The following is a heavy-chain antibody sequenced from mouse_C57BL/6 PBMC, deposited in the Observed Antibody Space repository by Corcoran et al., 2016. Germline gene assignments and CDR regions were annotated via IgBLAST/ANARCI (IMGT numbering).Heavy chain of an antibody. D-gene: IGHD2-1*01. Sequence: QIQLVQSGPELKKPGETVKISCKASGYTFTTYGMSWVKQAPGKGLKWMGWINTYSGVPTYADDFKGRFAFSLETSASTAYLQINNLKNEDTATYFCASLPLSDYWGQGTTLTVSS. J-gene: IGHJ2*01. CDR1: GYTFTTYG. CDR2: INTYSGVP. V-gene: IGHV9-3*01. CDR3: ASLPLSDY.